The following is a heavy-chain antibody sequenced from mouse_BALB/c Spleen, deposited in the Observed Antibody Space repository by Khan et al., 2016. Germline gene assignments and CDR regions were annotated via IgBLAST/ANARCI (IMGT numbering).Heavy chain of an antibody. J-gene: IGHJ4*01. Sequence: QIQLVQSGPELKKPGETVKISCKASGYTFTNYGMNWVKQAPGKGLKWMGWINTYTGEPTYADDFKGRFAFSLETSASTASLQINNLKKEDTATYFCAREVLRRTGYAMDYWGQGTSVTVSS. V-gene: IGHV9-3-1*01. CDR2: INTYTGEP. D-gene: IGHD2-4*01. CDR1: GYTFTNYG. CDR3: AREVLRRTGYAMDY.